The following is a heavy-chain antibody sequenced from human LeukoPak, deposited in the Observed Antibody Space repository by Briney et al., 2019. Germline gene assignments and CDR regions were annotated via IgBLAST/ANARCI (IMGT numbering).Heavy chain of an antibody. D-gene: IGHD3-10*01. J-gene: IGHJ4*02. Sequence: GGSLRLSCAASGFTFSLYWMSWVRQVPGRALEWVANMKQDGSEIYYADSVKGRFAISRDNSKTSLYLQMNSLRADDTAVYYCARITMARGVSFDYWGQGTLVTVSS. CDR2: MKQDGSEI. CDR1: GFTFSLYW. V-gene: IGHV3-7*01. CDR3: ARITMARGVSFDY.